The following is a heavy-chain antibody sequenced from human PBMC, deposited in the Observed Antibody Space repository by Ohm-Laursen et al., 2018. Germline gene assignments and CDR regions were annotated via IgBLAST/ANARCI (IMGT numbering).Heavy chain of an antibody. CDR3: ARLSGSYHFDY. CDR2: IYWDDDK. CDR1: GFSLSTSGVG. J-gene: IGHJ4*02. D-gene: IGHD1-26*01. Sequence: TQTLTLTCTFSGFSLSTSGVGVGWIRQPPGEPLEWLALIYWDDDKRYSPSLKSRLTITKDTSKNQVVLIMTNMDPVDTATYYCARLSGSYHFDYWGQGTLVTVSS. V-gene: IGHV2-5*02.